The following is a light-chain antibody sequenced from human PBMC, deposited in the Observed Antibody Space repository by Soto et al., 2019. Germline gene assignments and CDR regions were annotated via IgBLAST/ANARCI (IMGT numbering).Light chain of an antibody. V-gene: IGKV1-5*03. J-gene: IGKJ1*01. CDR1: QNINDW. CDR2: KAS. CDR3: QQYGSYSSWT. Sequence: DIQMTPSPSTLSAPVGDRVTITCRASQNINDWLAWYQQKPGEAPKLLIYKASTLKSGVPSRFSGSGSGTDFTLTISSLQPDDFATYYCQQYGSYSSWTFGQGTKVDIK.